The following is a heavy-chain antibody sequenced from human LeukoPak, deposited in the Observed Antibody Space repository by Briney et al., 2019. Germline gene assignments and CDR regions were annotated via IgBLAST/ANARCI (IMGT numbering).Heavy chain of an antibody. V-gene: IGHV3-30*03. Sequence: PGRSLTLSCEASGFTFSTYGMHWVRQAPGKGLEWITLMPYDGSNKYYADSVKGRFTISRDNSKNTLYLQMNSLRAEDTAVYYCARYYGSGRGYYGLDVWGQGTTVTVFS. CDR2: MPYDGSNK. D-gene: IGHD3-10*01. CDR1: GFTFSTYG. CDR3: ARYYGSGRGYYGLDV. J-gene: IGHJ6*02.